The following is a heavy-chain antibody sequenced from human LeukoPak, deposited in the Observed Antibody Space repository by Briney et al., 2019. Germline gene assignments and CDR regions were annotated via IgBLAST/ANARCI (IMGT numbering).Heavy chain of an antibody. V-gene: IGHV4-31*03. CDR2: IYYSGST. J-gene: IGHJ5*02. CDR1: GGSISSGGYY. CDR3: ARYYYDTPFDP. Sequence: SQTLSLTCTVSGGSISSGGYYWSWIRQHPGKGLEWIGYIYYSGSTYYNPSLKSRVTISVDTSKNQFSLKLSSVTAADTAVCYCARYYYDTPFDPWGQGTLVTVSS. D-gene: IGHD3-22*01.